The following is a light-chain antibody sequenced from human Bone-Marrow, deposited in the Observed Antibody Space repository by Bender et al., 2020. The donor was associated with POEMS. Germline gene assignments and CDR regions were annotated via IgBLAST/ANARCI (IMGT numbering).Light chain of an antibody. V-gene: IGLV1-44*01. Sequence: QSVLTHPPSVSGTPGQRVTISCSGSGSNIGGYPVNWYQQLPGTAPRLLIYTNNERPSGVPDRFSGSKSGTSASLAITGHQSDDEAIYFCVACDASLNGRVFGGGTKLTVL. CDR2: TNN. CDR3: VACDASLNGRV. J-gene: IGLJ2*01. CDR1: GSNIGGYP.